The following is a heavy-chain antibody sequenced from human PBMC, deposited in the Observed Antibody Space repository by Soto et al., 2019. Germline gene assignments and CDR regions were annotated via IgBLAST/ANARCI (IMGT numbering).Heavy chain of an antibody. D-gene: IGHD5-18*01. V-gene: IGHV3-13*05. CDR2: ISAAGDP. CDR3: ARTDSDFYGLDV. J-gene: IGHJ6*04. CDR1: GFTFRNYD. Sequence: EVQLVESGGGLVQPGGSLRLSCEASGFTFRNYDMHWVRQGTGKGLEWVSGISAAGDPDYADSVEGRFTISRENAQNSFFLQMNSLRVGDTAVYYCARTDSDFYGLDVWCKGTKVIVSS.